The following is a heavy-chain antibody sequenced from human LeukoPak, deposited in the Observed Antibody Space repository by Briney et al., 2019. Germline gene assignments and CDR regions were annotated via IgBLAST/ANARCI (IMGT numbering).Heavy chain of an antibody. J-gene: IGHJ5*02. CDR2: INHSGST. CDR1: GGSFSGYY. Sequence: SETLSLTCAVYGGSFSGYYWSWIRQPPGKGLEWIGEINHSGSTNYNPSLKSRVTISVDTSKNQFSLKLSSVTAADTAVYYCARLLRYMTTVTPRWFDPWGQGTLVTVSS. V-gene: IGHV4-34*01. CDR3: ARLLRYMTTVTPRWFDP. D-gene: IGHD4-17*01.